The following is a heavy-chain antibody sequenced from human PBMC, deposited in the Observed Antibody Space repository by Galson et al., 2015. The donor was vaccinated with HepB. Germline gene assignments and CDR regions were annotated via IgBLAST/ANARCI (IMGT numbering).Heavy chain of an antibody. CDR1: GFTFSNSG. V-gene: IGHV3-30*02. CDR2: IRSDGSNN. CDR3: ARDLWDY. Sequence: SLRLSCAASGFTFSNSGMHSVRQAPGKGLEWVASIRSDGSNNYYAVSVRGRFTISRDNSKNTLYLQMNSLGAEDTSVYYCARDLWDYWGQGTLVTVSS. J-gene: IGHJ4*02.